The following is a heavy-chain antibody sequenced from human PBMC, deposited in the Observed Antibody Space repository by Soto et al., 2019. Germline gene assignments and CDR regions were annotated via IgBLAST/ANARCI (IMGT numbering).Heavy chain of an antibody. CDR2: ISSSGTTI. D-gene: IGHD3-22*01. CDR3: ARSHSNGYYYLAY. J-gene: IGHJ4*02. V-gene: IGHV3-48*03. Sequence: EVQLVESGGGLVQPGESLRLSCAASGFTFSSYEMSWVRQAPGKGLEWLSYISSSGTTIYYADSMRGRFTISRDNAKNSLFLQMNHLRVDDTAVYYCARSHSNGYYYLAYWGQGTLVTVSS. CDR1: GFTFSSYE.